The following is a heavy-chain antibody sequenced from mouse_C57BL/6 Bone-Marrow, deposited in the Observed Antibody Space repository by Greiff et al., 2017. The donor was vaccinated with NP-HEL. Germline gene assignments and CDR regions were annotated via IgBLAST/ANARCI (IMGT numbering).Heavy chain of an antibody. D-gene: IGHD1-1*01. CDR1: GYAFSSYW. CDR2: IYPGDGDT. Sequence: QVQLKQSGAELVKPGASVKISCKASGYAFSSYWMNWVKERPGKGLEWIGQIYPGDGDTKYNGKFKGKATLTAVKSSSTAYMQVSSLTSEDSAVYFCARGDYGSSRFGYAMDYWGQGTSVTVSS. CDR3: ARGDYGSSRFGYAMDY. J-gene: IGHJ4*01. V-gene: IGHV1-80*01.